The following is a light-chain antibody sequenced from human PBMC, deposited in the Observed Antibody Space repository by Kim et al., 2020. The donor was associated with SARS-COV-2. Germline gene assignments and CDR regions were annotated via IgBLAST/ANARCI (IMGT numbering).Light chain of an antibody. Sequence: LSPGERATRSCRASQSVSSYLAWYQQKPGQAPRLLIYDASNRATGIPARFSGSGSGTDFTLTISSLEPEDFAVYYCQQRSNWPITFGQGTRVEIK. CDR3: QQRSNWPIT. V-gene: IGKV3-11*01. CDR1: QSVSSY. J-gene: IGKJ5*01. CDR2: DAS.